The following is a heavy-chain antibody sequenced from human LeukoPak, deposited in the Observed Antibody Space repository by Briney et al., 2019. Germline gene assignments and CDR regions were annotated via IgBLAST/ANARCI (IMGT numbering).Heavy chain of an antibody. CDR2: INPNSGGT. J-gene: IGHJ4*02. D-gene: IGHD1-26*01. CDR3: ARAVASMGATTGFDY. V-gene: IGHV1-2*02. CDR1: GYTFTDYY. Sequence: ASVKVSCKASGYTFTDYYMHWVRQAPGQGLEWMGWINPNSGGTNYAQKFQGRVTMTRDTSTSTVYMELSSLRSEDTAVYYCARAVASMGATTGFDYWGQGTLVAVSS.